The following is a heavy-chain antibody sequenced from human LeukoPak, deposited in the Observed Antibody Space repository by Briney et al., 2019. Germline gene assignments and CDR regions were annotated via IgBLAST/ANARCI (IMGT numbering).Heavy chain of an antibody. D-gene: IGHD3-10*02. CDR2: IRSTSDYI. Sequence: GGTLRLSCTASGFSTITYYLNWIRQPPGKGLEWVSSIRSTSDYIYYADSVKGRFAISRDNAKKSLYLQMNSLRAEDTAVYYCAELGITMIGGVWGKGTTVTISS. CDR3: AELGITMIGGV. V-gene: IGHV3-21*01. CDR1: GFSTITYY. J-gene: IGHJ6*04.